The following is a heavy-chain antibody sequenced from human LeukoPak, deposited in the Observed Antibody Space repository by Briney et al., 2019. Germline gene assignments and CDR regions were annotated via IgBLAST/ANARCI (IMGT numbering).Heavy chain of an antibody. J-gene: IGHJ6*03. V-gene: IGHV4-34*01. Sequence: SETLSLTCAVYGGSFSGYYWSWIRQPPGKGLEWIGEINHSGSTNYNPSLKGRVTISVDTSKNQFSLKLSSVTAADTAVYYCARGPESYYYMDVWGKGTTVTVSS. CDR3: ARGPESYYYMDV. CDR1: GGSFSGYY. CDR2: INHSGST.